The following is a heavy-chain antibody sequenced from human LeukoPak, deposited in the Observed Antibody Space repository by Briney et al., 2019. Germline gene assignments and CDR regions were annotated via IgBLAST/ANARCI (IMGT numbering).Heavy chain of an antibody. CDR1: GFTFSSYG. Sequence: PGRSLRLSCAASGFTFSSYGMHRVRQAPGKGLEWVAVISYDGSNKYYADSVKGRFSISRDNSKNTLYLQVNSLRAEDTAVYYCAKDRWFSSSWPPSGHWGQGTLVTVSS. V-gene: IGHV3-30*18. CDR2: ISYDGSNK. D-gene: IGHD6-13*01. CDR3: AKDRWFSSSWPPSGH. J-gene: IGHJ4*02.